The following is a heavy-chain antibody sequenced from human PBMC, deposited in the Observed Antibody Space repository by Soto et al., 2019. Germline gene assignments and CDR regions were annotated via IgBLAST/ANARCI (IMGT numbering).Heavy chain of an antibody. J-gene: IGHJ4*02. Sequence: SETLSLTCSVSGGSVATGGTYWSWARLLPGKGLQWVGYIYYTGAAYYNPALQSRVTISLDTSENQFSLKLTSVTAADTAVYYCARGTFNTISFDFWGQGRQVTV. CDR2: IYYTGAA. CDR1: GGSVATGGTY. CDR3: ARGTFNTISFDF. V-gene: IGHV4-31*03. D-gene: IGHD2-2*01.